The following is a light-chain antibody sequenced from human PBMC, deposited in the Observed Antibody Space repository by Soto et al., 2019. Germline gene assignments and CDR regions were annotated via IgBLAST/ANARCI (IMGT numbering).Light chain of an antibody. CDR3: HQYCSYSPWT. CDR1: QSISSW. J-gene: IGKJ1*01. V-gene: IGKV1-5*03. Sequence: DIEMTQSPSTLSASVGDRVTITCRASQSISSWLAWYQQKTGKAPKLLIYNASSLESGVPSMFIGSGSGTEFTLTISSLLPDDFSTYYCHQYCSYSPWTFGQGTKVEIK. CDR2: NAS.